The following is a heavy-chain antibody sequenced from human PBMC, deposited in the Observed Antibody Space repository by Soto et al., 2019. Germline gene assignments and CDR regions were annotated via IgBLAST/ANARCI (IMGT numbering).Heavy chain of an antibody. CDR3: AKGRPGGVYYGMDV. CDR2: LSWNTGSI. V-gene: IGHV3-9*01. CDR1: GFTFDDYA. Sequence: VQLVESGGGLVQPGRSLRLSCAAYGFTFDDYAMHWVRQAPGKGLEWVSGLSWNTGSIGYADSVKGRFTISRDNAKNSLYLQMNSLTPEDTALYYCAKGRPGGVYYGMDVWGQGTTVTVSS. J-gene: IGHJ6*02. D-gene: IGHD2-2*01.